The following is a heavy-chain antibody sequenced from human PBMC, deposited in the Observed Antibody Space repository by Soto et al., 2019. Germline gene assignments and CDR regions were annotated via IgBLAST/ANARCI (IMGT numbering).Heavy chain of an antibody. CDR1: GFTLSTYW. D-gene: IGHD3-10*01. Sequence: GGSLRLSCAASGFTLSTYWMHWVRQVPGKGLVWVSRINTDGSSTTYADSVKGRFTISRDNAKNTMYLQMNSLRAEDTAVYYCARDQDSYGQAVFNYWGQGTLVTVSS. CDR3: ARDQDSYGQAVFNY. V-gene: IGHV3-74*01. J-gene: IGHJ4*02. CDR2: INTDGSST.